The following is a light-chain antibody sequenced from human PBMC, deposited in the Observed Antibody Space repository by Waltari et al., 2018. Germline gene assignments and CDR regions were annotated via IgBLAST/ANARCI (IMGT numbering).Light chain of an antibody. CDR1: RGQRDTA. CDR3: QTWGIGFRV. V-gene: IGLV4-69*01. Sequence: QVAPTQSPSASASLGPPVKAPCPLGRGQRDTAFAWQQQQPEKGPRYLMKLNSDGSHIKGDGIPDRFSGSSSGAERYLTISSLQSEDEADYYCQTWGIGFRVFGGGTKLTVL. J-gene: IGLJ3*02. CDR2: LNSDGSH.